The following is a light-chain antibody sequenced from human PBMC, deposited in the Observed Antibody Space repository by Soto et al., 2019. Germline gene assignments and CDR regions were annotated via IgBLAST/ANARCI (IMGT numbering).Light chain of an antibody. J-gene: IGLJ3*02. V-gene: IGLV1-40*01. Sequence: QSVLTQPPSVSGAPGQRVTISGTGSSSNIGAGYNVHWYQQVPGTAPKLLIYGDSNRPSGVPDRFSGSKSGTSASLAITGLQAEDEADYYCQSYDSSLSGWLFGGGTMLTVL. CDR1: SSNIGAGYN. CDR3: QSYDSSLSGWL. CDR2: GDS.